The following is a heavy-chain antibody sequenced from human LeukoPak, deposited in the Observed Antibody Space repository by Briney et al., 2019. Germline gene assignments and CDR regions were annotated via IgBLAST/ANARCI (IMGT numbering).Heavy chain of an antibody. J-gene: IGHJ5*02. CDR2: INPNSGDT. V-gene: IGHV1-2*02. CDR1: GYTFTDYY. D-gene: IGHD2-8*01. Sequence: GASAMVSCKASGYTFTDYYIHWVRQTPGQGLEWMGWINPNSGDTNYAQNFQDRVTLTRDTSISTAYMELTNLRSDDTAVYYCARPNGAYYNWFDPWGQGTLVTVSS. CDR3: ARPNGAYYNWFDP.